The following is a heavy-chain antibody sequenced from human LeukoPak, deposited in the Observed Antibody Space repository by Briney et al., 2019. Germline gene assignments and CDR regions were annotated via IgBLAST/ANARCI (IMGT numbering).Heavy chain of an antibody. CDR2: ISSSSSYI. CDR1: GFTFNNYW. Sequence: GGSLRLSCAASGFTFNNYWMSWVRQAPGKGLEWVSSISSSSSYIYYADSVKGRFTISRDNAKNTLYLQMNSLRAEDTAVYYCARRSAAKDAFDIWGQGTKVTVSS. D-gene: IGHD6-25*01. J-gene: IGHJ3*02. V-gene: IGHV3-21*01. CDR3: ARRSAAKDAFDI.